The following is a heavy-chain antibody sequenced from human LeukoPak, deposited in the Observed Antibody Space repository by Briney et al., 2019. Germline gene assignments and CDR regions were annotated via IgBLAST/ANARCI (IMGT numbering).Heavy chain of an antibody. J-gene: IGHJ5*02. CDR1: GYTFTNYD. Sequence: ASVKVSCKASGYTFTNYDVNWVRQATGQGVEGMGWMNPNSGNTGYAQKFQGRVTMTRNTSISTAYMELSSLRSEDTAVYYCARYSSWYNWFDPWGQGTLVTVSS. CDR2: MNPNSGNT. CDR3: ARYSSWYNWFDP. V-gene: IGHV1-8*01. D-gene: IGHD6-13*01.